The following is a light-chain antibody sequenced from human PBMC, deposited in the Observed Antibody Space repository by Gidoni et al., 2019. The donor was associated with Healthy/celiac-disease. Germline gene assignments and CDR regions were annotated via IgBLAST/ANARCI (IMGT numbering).Light chain of an antibody. J-gene: IGKJ1*01. CDR2: KAS. V-gene: IGKV1-5*03. CDR3: QQYNSYWT. CDR1: QSISGW. Sequence: DIQMTQSPSTLSASVGDRVTITCRASQSISGWLAWYQQKPGKAPKLLIYKASSLESGVPPRFSGSGSGTEYTLTISSLQPDDFATYYCQQYNSYWTFXQXTKVEIK.